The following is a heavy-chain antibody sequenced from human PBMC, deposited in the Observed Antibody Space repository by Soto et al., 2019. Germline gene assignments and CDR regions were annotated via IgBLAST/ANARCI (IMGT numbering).Heavy chain of an antibody. CDR3: ARGRYYGDSEKGRYFDY. CDR2: INHSGST. CDR1: GGSFSGYY. V-gene: IGHV4-34*01. Sequence: SETLSLTCAVYGGSFSGYYWSWIRQPPGKGLEWIGEINHSGSTNYNPSLKSRVTISVDTSKNQFSLKLSSVTAADTAVYYCARGRYYGDSEKGRYFDYWGQGTLVTVSS. J-gene: IGHJ4*02. D-gene: IGHD4-17*01.